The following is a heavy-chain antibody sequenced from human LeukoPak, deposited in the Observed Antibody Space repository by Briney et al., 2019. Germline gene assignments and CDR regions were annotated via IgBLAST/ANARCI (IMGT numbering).Heavy chain of an antibody. Sequence: SQTLSLTCTVSGGSISSGGYYWSWIRQHPGKGLEWIGYIYYSGSTYYNPSLKSRVTISVDTSKNQFSLKLSSVTAADTAVYYCARGDDSSGYYQAYYFDYWGQGTLVTVSS. CDR3: ARGDDSSGYYQAYYFDY. V-gene: IGHV4-31*03. CDR2: IYYSGST. J-gene: IGHJ4*02. D-gene: IGHD3-22*01. CDR1: GGSISSGGYY.